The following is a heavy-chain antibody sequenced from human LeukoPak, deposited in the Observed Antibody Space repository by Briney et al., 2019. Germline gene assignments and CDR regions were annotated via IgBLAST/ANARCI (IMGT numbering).Heavy chain of an antibody. D-gene: IGHD3-10*01. CDR3: ARKFLGSRGYYFDY. CDR1: GYTFIGYY. Sequence: ASVRVSCKASGYTFIGYYMHWVRQAPGQGLEWMGWINPNSGGTNYAQKFQGRVTMTRDTSISTAYMELRRLISEDTAVYYCARKFLGSRGYYFDYWGQGTLVTVSS. J-gene: IGHJ4*02. CDR2: INPNSGGT. V-gene: IGHV1-2*02.